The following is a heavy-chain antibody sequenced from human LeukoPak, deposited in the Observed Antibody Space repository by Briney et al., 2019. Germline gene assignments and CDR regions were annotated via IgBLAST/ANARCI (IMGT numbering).Heavy chain of an antibody. J-gene: IGHJ3*02. D-gene: IGHD1-26*01. V-gene: IGHV4-59*01. CDR3: ARGEWALLPGAFDI. CDR2: IYNTGSA. Sequence: SETLSLTCTVSGVSISNYCWSWIRQPPGKRLEWIGYIYNTGSANYNPSLESRVTISVDTSKNQFSLKLTSVTAADTAVYHCARGEWALLPGAFDIWGQGTVVTVSS. CDR1: GVSISNYC.